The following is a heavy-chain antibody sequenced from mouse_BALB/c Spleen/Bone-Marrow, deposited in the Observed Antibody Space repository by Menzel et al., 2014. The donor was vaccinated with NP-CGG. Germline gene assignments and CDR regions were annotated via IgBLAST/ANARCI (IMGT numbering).Heavy chain of an antibody. J-gene: IGHJ1*01. CDR1: GFSLTSYG. CDR2: IWAGGST. Sequence: VKLMESGPGLVAPSQRLSITCTVSGFSLTSYGVHWVRRPPGKGLEWLGVIWAGGSTNYNSALMSRLSISKDNSKSQVFLKMNSLQTDDTAMYYCARDSGYGWYFDVWGAGTTVTVSS. V-gene: IGHV2-9*02. CDR3: ARDSGYGWYFDV. D-gene: IGHD2-2*01.